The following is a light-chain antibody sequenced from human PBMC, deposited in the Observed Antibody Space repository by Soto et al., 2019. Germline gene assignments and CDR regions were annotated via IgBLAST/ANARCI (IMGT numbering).Light chain of an antibody. CDR2: GAS. CDR3: QQFSSYPLT. V-gene: IGKV3-15*01. Sequence: EIVMTHSPATLSVSPCERATLSSRASQSVSSNLAWYQQKPGQAPRLLIYGASTRATGIPDRFSGGGSGTDFTLTISRLEPEDFAVYYCQQFSSYPLTFGGGTKVDIK. CDR1: QSVSSN. J-gene: IGKJ4*01.